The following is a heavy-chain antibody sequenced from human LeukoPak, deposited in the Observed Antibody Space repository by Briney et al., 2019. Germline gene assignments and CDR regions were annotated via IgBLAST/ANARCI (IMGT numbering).Heavy chain of an antibody. CDR3: ASGLPAARAGWFDP. CDR2: IYYSGST. CDR1: GGSISSSSYY. V-gene: IGHV4-39*07. D-gene: IGHD2-2*01. Sequence: SETLSLTCTVSGGSISSSSYYWGWIRQPPGKGLEWIGSIYYSGSTYYNPSLKSRVTISVDTSKNQFSLKLSSMTAADTAVYYCASGLPAARAGWFDPGAREPWSPSPQ. J-gene: IGHJ5*02.